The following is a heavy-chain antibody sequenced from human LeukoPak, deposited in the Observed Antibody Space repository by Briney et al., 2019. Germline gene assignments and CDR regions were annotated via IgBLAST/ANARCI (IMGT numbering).Heavy chain of an antibody. CDR2: ISSSSSYI. CDR3: AREGSLEWELSPYAFDI. J-gene: IGHJ3*02. V-gene: IGHV3-21*01. CDR1: GFTFSSYS. Sequence: PGGSLRLSCAASGFTFSSYSMNWVRQAPGKGLEWVSSISSSSSYIYYADSVKGRFTISRDNAKNSLYLQMNSLRAEDTAVYYCAREGSLEWELSPYAFDIWGQGTMVTVSS. D-gene: IGHD1-26*01.